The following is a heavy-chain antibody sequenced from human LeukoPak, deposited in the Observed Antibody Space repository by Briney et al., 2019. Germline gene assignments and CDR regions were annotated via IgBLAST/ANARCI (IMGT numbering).Heavy chain of an antibody. CDR2: ISSYNHV. D-gene: IGHD3-10*01. Sequence: PGGSLRLSCAASGFTFSSYSMNWVRQAPGKGLEWVSSISSYNHVYYADSVKGRFTISRDNSKNTLYLQMNSLRAEDTAVYYCAKSRDHYYYYYYMDVWGKGTTVTVSS. V-gene: IGHV3-21*01. CDR3: AKSRDHYYYYYYMDV. J-gene: IGHJ6*03. CDR1: GFTFSSYS.